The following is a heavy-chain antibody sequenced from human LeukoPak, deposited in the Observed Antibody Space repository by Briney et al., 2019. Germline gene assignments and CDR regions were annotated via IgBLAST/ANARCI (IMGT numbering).Heavy chain of an antibody. Sequence: GGSLRLSCAASGFTFSSYAMHWVRQAPGKGLEWVAVIWYDGSNKYYADSVKGRFTISRDNAKNTLYLQMNSLRDEDTAVYYCARSSGWYFWGQGTLVTVSS. J-gene: IGHJ4*02. CDR3: ARSSGWYF. V-gene: IGHV3-33*03. CDR2: IWYDGSNK. CDR1: GFTFSSYA. D-gene: IGHD6-19*01.